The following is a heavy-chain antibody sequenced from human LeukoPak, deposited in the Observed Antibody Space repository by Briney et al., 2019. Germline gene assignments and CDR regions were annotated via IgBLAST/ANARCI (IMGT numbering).Heavy chain of an antibody. D-gene: IGHD3-22*01. CDR3: AKGHLGDTSYYDSSGYRRFDY. J-gene: IGHJ4*02. Sequence: GGSLRLSRAASGFTFSSYAMHWVRQAPGKGLEWVAVISYDGSNKYYADSVKGRFTISRDNSKNTLYLQMSSLRAEDTAVYYCAKGHLGDTSYYDSSGYRRFDYWGQGTLVTVSS. CDR1: GFTFSSYA. V-gene: IGHV3-30-3*01. CDR2: ISYDGSNK.